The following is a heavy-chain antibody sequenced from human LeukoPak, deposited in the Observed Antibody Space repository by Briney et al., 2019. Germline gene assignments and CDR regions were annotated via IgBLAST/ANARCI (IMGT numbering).Heavy chain of an antibody. CDR2: IYYSGST. V-gene: IGHV4-59*01. J-gene: IGHJ4*02. Sequence: SETLSLTCTVSGGSISSYYWSWIRQPPGKGLEWIGYIYYSGSTNYNPSLKSRVTISVDTSKNQFSLKLSSVTAADTAVYYCARRLDGYNSYYFDYWGQGILVTVSS. CDR1: GGSISSYY. CDR3: ARRLDGYNSYYFDY. D-gene: IGHD5-24*01.